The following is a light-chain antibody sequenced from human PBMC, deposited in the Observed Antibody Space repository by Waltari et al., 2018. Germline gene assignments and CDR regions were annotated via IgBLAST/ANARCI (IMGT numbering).Light chain of an antibody. CDR1: KSIRSS. CDR3: QQYFHLST. V-gene: IGKV1-5*03. J-gene: IGKJ1*01. CDR2: GVS. Sequence: DIQVTQSPSTLSASVGDRFSITCRASKSIRSSLAWFQQKPGKGPKLLISGVSTLESWVRSRFSGSGSGTEFTLTISSLQPDDFATYYCQQYFHLSTFGQGTKVEIK.